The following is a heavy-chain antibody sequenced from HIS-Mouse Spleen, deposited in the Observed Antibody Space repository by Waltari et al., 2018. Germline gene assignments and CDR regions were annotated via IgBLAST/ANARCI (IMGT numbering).Heavy chain of an antibody. J-gene: IGHJ2*01. CDR2: IYYSGST. V-gene: IGHV4-39*07. D-gene: IGHD6-13*01. CDR1: GGSISSSSSH. CDR3: AREIPYSSSWYDWYFDL. Sequence: QLQLQESGPGLVKPSETLSLTCTVSGGSISSSSSHWAWIRQPPGKGLEWIGRIYYSGSTYYNPSLKSRVTISVDTSKNQFSLKLSSVTAADTAVYYCAREIPYSSSWYDWYFDLWGRGTLVTVSS.